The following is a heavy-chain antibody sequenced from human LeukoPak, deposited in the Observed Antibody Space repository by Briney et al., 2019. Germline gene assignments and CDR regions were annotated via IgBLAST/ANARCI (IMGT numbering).Heavy chain of an antibody. V-gene: IGHV4-39*07. D-gene: IGHD3-22*01. CDR1: GGSISSSSYY. CDR3: ASSYYCDSIT. Sequence: SETLSLSCTDSGGSISSSSYYWGWIRQPPGKGLEWIGSIYYSGSTYYNPSLKSRVTISVDTSKNQFSLKLSSVTAADTAVYYCASSYYCDSITWGQGTLVTVSS. CDR2: IYYSGST. J-gene: IGHJ5*02.